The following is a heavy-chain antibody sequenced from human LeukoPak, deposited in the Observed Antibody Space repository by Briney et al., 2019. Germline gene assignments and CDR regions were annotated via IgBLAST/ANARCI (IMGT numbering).Heavy chain of an antibody. D-gene: IGHD3-10*01. Sequence: GGSLRLSCAASGFTFDDYAMSWVRQAPGKGLEWVGFIRSKAYGGTTEYAASVKGGFTISKDDSKTIAYLQMNSLKTEDTAVYYCTRVGSGGPTRGAFDIWGQGTMVSVSS. CDR2: IRSKAYGGTT. CDR3: TRVGSGGPTRGAFDI. CDR1: GFTFDDYA. V-gene: IGHV3-49*04. J-gene: IGHJ3*02.